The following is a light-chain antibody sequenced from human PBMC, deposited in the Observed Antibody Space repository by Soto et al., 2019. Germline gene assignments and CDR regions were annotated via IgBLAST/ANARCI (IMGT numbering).Light chain of an antibody. CDR1: QSININ. CDR3: QQYDNWPIT. Sequence: IAITQSQATLSVSPGERAWLSWSASQSININLAWYQQKPGQAPRLLIYGESTRATGLPARFSGSGSGTEFTLIISSLQSEDSAVYYCQQYDNWPITFGQGTRLEIK. V-gene: IGKV3-15*01. J-gene: IGKJ5*01. CDR2: GES.